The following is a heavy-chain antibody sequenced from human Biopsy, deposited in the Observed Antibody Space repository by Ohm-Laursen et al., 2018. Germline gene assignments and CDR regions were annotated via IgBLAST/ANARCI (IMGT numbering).Heavy chain of an antibody. Sequence: TLSLTCAVSGGFISSSSYYWGWIRQPPGKGLEWIGSISYTGSTHDNPSLTSRVTISVDTSQNQFSLKLYALTAADTAVYYGARHGVYGDLRMDYWGQGTLVTVSS. J-gene: IGHJ4*02. V-gene: IGHV4-39*01. CDR3: ARHGVYGDLRMDY. CDR1: GGFISSSSYY. CDR2: ISYTGST. D-gene: IGHD4-17*01.